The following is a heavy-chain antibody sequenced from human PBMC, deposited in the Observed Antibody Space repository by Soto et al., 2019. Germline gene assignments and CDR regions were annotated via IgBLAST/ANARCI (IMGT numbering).Heavy chain of an antibody. V-gene: IGHV1-69*13. J-gene: IGHJ3*02. CDR1: GGTFSSHA. CDR2: IKPIFGTT. CDR3: ASLAGRDPFDI. Sequence: SVKVSCKASGGTFSSHAISWVRQAPGQGLEWMGEIKPIFGTTNYAQRFQGRVTITADESTSTAYMELSSLRSEDTAVFYCASLAGRDPFDIWGQGTLVTVSS.